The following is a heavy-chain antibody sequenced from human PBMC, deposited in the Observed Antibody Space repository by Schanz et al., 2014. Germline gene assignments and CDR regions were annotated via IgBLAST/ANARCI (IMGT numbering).Heavy chain of an antibody. V-gene: IGHV3-23*01. CDR2: ISGGGGTT. D-gene: IGHD3-22*01. CDR1: GFTFTNYA. CDR3: ARPPHDSSGYYPFDY. J-gene: IGHJ4*02. Sequence: DVQLLESGGGLVQPGGSLRLSCAASGFTFTNYAMSWVRQAPGKGLEWVSAISGGGGTTYYTDSVKGRFTISRDNSKSTLYLQMNSLRAEDTAVYYCARPPHDSSGYYPFDYWGQGTLVTVSS.